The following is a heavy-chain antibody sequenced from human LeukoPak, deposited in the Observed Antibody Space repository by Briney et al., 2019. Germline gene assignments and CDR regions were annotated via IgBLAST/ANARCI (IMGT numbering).Heavy chain of an antibody. Sequence: GASVKVSCKASGYTFTSFYMHWVRQAPGQGLEWMGLITPSGGSASYAQRFQGRVTMTRDTSTSTVYMELSSLRSEDTAVYYCARDGTTVFGVLTYYFDYWGQGTLVTVSS. CDR1: GYTFTSFY. CDR2: ITPSGGSA. J-gene: IGHJ4*02. CDR3: ARDGTTVFGVLTYYFDY. V-gene: IGHV1-46*01. D-gene: IGHD3-3*01.